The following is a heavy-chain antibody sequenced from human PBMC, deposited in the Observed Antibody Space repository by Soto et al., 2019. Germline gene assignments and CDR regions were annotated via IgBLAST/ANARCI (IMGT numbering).Heavy chain of an antibody. CDR2: INPNSGGT. CDR3: ARGSPYDFWSGYYSTGMDV. CDR1: GYTFTGYY. J-gene: IGHJ6*02. D-gene: IGHD3-3*01. Sequence: GAAVKVSCKASGYTFTGYYMHWVRQAPGQGLEWMGWINPNSGGTNYAQKFQGRVTMTRDTSISTAYMELSRLRSDDTAVYYCARGSPYDFWSGYYSTGMDVWGQGTTVTVSS. V-gene: IGHV1-2*02.